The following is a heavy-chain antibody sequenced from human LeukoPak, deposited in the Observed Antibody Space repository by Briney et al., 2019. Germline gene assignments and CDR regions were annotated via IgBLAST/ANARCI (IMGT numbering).Heavy chain of an antibody. D-gene: IGHD2-21*01. CDR1: GYSISSGYY. CDR2: VYHSGTT. CDR3: ARGHSGFDA. V-gene: IGHV4-38-2*01. J-gene: IGHJ3*01. Sequence: SETLSLTCVVSGYSISSGYYWSWIRQSPGEGLEWIGNVYHSGTTSSNPSLRSRVTISVDTSKNQFSLNVSSVTAADTAVYYCARGHSGFDAWGQGTMVTVSS.